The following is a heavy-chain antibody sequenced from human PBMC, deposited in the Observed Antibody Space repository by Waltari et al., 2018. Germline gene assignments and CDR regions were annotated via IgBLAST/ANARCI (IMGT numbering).Heavy chain of an antibody. CDR1: GFTLKNHW. D-gene: IGHD3-16*01. V-gene: IGHV3-7*01. J-gene: IGHJ5*02. CDR3: ARDNTFYADDL. CDR2: IHPEGVVA. Sequence: QLVQSGGALVQPGGSRSLSCVASGFTLKNHWMLWVRQAPGKGLQWVAKIHPEGVVANYVDSVKGRFTVSRDNAKNSLYLQMTSLTTDDTAVYFCARDNTFYADDLWGQGAQVTVSS.